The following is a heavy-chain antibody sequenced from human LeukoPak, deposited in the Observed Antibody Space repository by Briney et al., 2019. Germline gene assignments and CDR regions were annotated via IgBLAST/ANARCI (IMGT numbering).Heavy chain of an antibody. CDR2: IYHSGST. V-gene: IGHV4-30-2*01. CDR1: GGSISSGGYY. D-gene: IGHD6-13*01. CDR3: ARGVLLKQQLVPFEN. J-gene: IGHJ4*02. Sequence: SETLSLTCTVSGGSISSGGYYWSWIRQPPGKGLEWIGYIYHSGSTYYNPSLKSRVTISVDTSKNQFSPKLTSVTAADTAVFYCARGVLLKQQLVPFENWGQGTLVTVSS.